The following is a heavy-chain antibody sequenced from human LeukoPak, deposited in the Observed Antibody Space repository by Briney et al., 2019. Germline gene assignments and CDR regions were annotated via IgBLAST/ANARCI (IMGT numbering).Heavy chain of an antibody. CDR3: ATRYCSVGICYLNY. J-gene: IGHJ4*02. V-gene: IGHV3-48*02. CDR1: GFTFSSYS. Sequence: PGGSLRLSCAASGFTFSSYSMNWVRQARGEELEGVSYISSSSTTIYYADSVKGRFTISRDNAKNSLYLQMNSLRDEDTAVYYCATRYCSVGICYLNYWGQGTLVTVSS. D-gene: IGHD2-15*01. CDR2: ISSSSTTI.